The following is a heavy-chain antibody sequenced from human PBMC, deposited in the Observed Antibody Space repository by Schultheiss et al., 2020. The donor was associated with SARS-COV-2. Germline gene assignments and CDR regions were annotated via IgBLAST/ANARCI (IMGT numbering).Heavy chain of an antibody. CDR3: ARDPDDFWSGFGVDY. Sequence: GGSLRLSCAASGFTFSDYYMSWIRQAPGKGLEWVSYISSSSSYTNYADSVKGRFTISRDNAKNTLYLQMNSLRAEDTAVYYCARDPDDFWSGFGVDYWGQGTLVTVSS. J-gene: IGHJ4*02. V-gene: IGHV3-11*06. D-gene: IGHD3-3*01. CDR1: GFTFSDYY. CDR2: ISSSSSYT.